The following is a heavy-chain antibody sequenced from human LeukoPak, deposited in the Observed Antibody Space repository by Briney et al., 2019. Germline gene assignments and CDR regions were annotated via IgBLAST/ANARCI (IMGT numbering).Heavy chain of an antibody. J-gene: IGHJ4*02. Sequence: ASVKVSCKASGYTFTGYYMHWVRQAPGQGLEWMGWINPNSGGTNYAQKFQGRVTMTRDTSISTAYMELSRLRSDDTAVYHCARDLGLTTTYFDYWGQGTLVTVSS. V-gene: IGHV1-2*02. CDR1: GYTFTGYY. D-gene: IGHD4/OR15-4a*01. CDR3: ARDLGLTTTYFDY. CDR2: INPNSGGT.